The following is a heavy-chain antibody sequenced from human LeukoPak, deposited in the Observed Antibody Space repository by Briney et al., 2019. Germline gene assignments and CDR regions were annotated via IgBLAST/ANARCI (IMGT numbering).Heavy chain of an antibody. D-gene: IGHD3-16*01. CDR3: AKVGMLTNPPYFDY. J-gene: IGHJ4*02. CDR1: GFTFSTYD. V-gene: IGHV3-23*01. CDR2: IRGGGGDT. Sequence: PGGSLRLSCAASGFTFSTYDMSWVRQAPGKGLEWVSAIRGGGGDTYFADSVKGRFTISKDNSQNTLYLQMNSLRAEDTAIYYCAKVGMLTNPPYFDYWGQGTLVTVSS.